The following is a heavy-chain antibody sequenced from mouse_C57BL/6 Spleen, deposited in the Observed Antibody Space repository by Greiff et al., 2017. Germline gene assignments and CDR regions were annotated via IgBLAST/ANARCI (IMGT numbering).Heavy chain of an antibody. CDR3: ARINYGSSAWFAY. Sequence: EVKLVESGPGLVKPSQSLSLTCSVTGYSITSGYYWNWIRQFPGNKLEWMGYISYDGSNNYNPSLKNHISITPDTSKNQFFLKLNSVTTEDTATYYCARINYGSSAWFAYWGQGTLVTVSA. D-gene: IGHD1-1*01. V-gene: IGHV3-6*01. CDR1: GYSITSGYY. CDR2: ISYDGSN. J-gene: IGHJ3*01.